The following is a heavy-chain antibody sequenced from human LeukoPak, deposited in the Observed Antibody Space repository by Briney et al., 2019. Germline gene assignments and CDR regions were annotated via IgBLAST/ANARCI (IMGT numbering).Heavy chain of an antibody. CDR2: IKQDGSQQ. D-gene: IGHD6-6*01. J-gene: IGHJ4*02. Sequence: GGSLRLSCATSGFTFTRYWVSWIRQAPGKGLEWVANIKQDGSQQYYLDSVEGRFTISRDNAKSSLYLQMNNLRAEDTAVYYCSNGIYSSSYWGQGTLVTVSS. CDR1: GFTFTRYW. CDR3: SNGIYSSSY. V-gene: IGHV3-7*01.